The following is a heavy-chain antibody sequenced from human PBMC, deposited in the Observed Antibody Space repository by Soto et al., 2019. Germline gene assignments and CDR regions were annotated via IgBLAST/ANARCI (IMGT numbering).Heavy chain of an antibody. CDR2: ISYDGSNK. Sequence: GGSLRLSCAASGFTFSSYGMHWVRQAPGKGLEWVAVISYDGSNKYYADSVKGRFTISRDNSKNTQYLQMNSLRAEDTAVYYCAKDRGYYDSSGYPPYYYYGMDVWGQGTTVTVSS. V-gene: IGHV3-30*18. J-gene: IGHJ6*02. D-gene: IGHD3-22*01. CDR3: AKDRGYYDSSGYPPYYYYGMDV. CDR1: GFTFSSYG.